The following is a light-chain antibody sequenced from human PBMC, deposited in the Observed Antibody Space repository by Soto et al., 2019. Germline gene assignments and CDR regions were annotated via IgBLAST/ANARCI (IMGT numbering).Light chain of an antibody. V-gene: IGLV2-23*02. CDR3: CSYAGTRTYV. J-gene: IGLJ1*01. Sequence: QSALTQPASVSGSPGQSITISCTGTSSDVGNYNLVSWYQQYPGKAPKLMIYEVTKRPSGVSNRFSGSKSGNTASLTISGLRAEDEADYYCCSYAGTRTYVFGTGTKVTVL. CDR2: EVT. CDR1: SSDVGNYNL.